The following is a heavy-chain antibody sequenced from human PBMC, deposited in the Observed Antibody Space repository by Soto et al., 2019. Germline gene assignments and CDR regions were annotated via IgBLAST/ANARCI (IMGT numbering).Heavy chain of an antibody. Sequence: SETLSLTCAVSGGSISSSNWWSWVRQPPGKGLEWIGEIYHSGSTNYNPSLKSRVTISVDKSKNQFSLKLSSVTAADTAVYYCARRMELPLEPYYFDYWGQGTLVTVSS. V-gene: IGHV4-4*02. CDR2: IYHSGST. CDR1: GGSISSSNW. D-gene: IGHD3-10*01. J-gene: IGHJ4*02. CDR3: ARRMELPLEPYYFDY.